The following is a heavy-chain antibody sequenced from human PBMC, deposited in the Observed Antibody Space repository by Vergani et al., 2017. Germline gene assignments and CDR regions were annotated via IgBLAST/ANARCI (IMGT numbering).Heavy chain of an antibody. CDR2: ISSLSKII. CDR3: ARGGKGIIMVVPSTHL. D-gene: IGHD2-15*01. J-gene: IGHJ4*02. CDR1: GFTFSAYG. Sequence: EVQLVESGGGLVKPGGSLRLSCAASGFTFSAYGMNWVRQAPGKGLEWISYISSLSKIIYYADTVNGRFTISRDNSKKMMSLQMNSLRVEDTAVYYCARGGKGIIMVVPSTHLWGQGTQVSVS. V-gene: IGHV3-48*01.